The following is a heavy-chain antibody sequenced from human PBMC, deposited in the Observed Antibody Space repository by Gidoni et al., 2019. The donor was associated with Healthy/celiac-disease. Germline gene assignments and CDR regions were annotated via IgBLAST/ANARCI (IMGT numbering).Heavy chain of an antibody. J-gene: IGHJ3*02. D-gene: IGHD2-2*01. Sequence: WIRQPPGKGLEWIGEINHSGSTNYNPSLTSRVTISVDTSKNQFSLKLSSVTAADTAVYYCARWGELGYCSSTSCYPFDIWGQGTMVTVSS. CDR3: ARWGELGYCSSTSCYPFDI. CDR2: INHSGST. V-gene: IGHV4-34*01.